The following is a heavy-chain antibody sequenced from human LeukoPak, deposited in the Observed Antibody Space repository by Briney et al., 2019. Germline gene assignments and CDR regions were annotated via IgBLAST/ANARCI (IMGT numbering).Heavy chain of an antibody. Sequence: ASVKVSCKASGYTFTGYYMHWVRQAPGQGLEWMGWINPNSGGTNYAQKFQGWVTMTRDTSNSTAYMELSRLRSDDTAVYYCAREEHSEAGYYYGMDVRGQGTTVTVSS. J-gene: IGHJ6*02. D-gene: IGHD6-19*01. V-gene: IGHV1-2*04. CDR3: AREEHSEAGYYYGMDV. CDR1: GYTFTGYY. CDR2: INPNSGGT.